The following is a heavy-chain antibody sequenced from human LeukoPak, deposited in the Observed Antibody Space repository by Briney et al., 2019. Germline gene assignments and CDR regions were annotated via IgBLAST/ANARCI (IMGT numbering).Heavy chain of an antibody. D-gene: IGHD6-6*01. J-gene: IGHJ4*02. CDR2: IRYDGSNK. Sequence: GRSLTLSCIASGFTLNNYPAMHWVRQAPGKGLEWVAFIRYDGSNKYYADSVKGRFTISRDNSKNTLYLQMNSLRAEDTAVYYCAKEIAARLLWGQGTLVTVSS. V-gene: IGHV3-30*02. CDR1: GFTLNNYPA. CDR3: AKEIAARLL.